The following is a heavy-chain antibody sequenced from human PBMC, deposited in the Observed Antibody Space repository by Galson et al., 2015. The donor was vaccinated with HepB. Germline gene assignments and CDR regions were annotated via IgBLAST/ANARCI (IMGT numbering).Heavy chain of an antibody. CDR3: ARGPGLEFDY. D-gene: IGHD5/OR15-5a*01. CDR2: ISSSNSYK. V-gene: IGHV3-21*01. J-gene: IGHJ4*02. CDR1: GFTFSDYS. Sequence: SLRLSCAASGFTFSDYSMNWVRQAPGKGLEWVSSISSSNSYKYYADSVEGRFTISRDNAKNSLYLQMSSLRAEDTAVYYCARGPGLEFDYWGQGTLVTVSS.